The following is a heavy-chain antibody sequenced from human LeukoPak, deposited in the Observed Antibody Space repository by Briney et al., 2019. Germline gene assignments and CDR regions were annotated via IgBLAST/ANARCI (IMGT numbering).Heavy chain of an antibody. CDR3: ARDLEWLYPGGAFDI. CDR2: INPNSGGS. V-gene: IGHV1-2*02. J-gene: IGHJ3*02. CDR1: GYTFTGYY. Sequence: ASVKVSCKASGYTFTGYYMHWVRQAPGQGLEWMGWINPNSGGSNYAQKFQGRVTMTRDTSISTAYMELSRLRSDDTAVYYCARDLEWLYPGGAFDIWGQGTMVTVSS. D-gene: IGHD3-3*01.